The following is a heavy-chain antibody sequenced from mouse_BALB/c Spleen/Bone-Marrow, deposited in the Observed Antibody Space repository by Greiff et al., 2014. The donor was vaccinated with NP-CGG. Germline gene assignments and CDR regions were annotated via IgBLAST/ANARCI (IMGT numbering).Heavy chain of an antibody. J-gene: IGHJ4*01. CDR1: GFNIEDTY. D-gene: IGHD1-2*01. Sequence: VQLQQSXAELVKPGASVKLSCTASGFNIEDTYMHWVKQRPEQGLEWIGRIDPANGNTKYDPKFQGKATITADTSSNTAYLQLSSLTSEDTAVYYCAEITTAAYYVMDYWGQGTSVTVSS. V-gene: IGHV14-3*02. CDR2: IDPANGNT. CDR3: AEITTAAYYVMDY.